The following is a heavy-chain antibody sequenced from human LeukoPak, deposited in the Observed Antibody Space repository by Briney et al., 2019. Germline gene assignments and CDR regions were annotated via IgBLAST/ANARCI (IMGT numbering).Heavy chain of an antibody. V-gene: IGHV4-39*01. J-gene: IGHJ6*03. CDR1: GGSISSSSYY. CDR3: ARSKRELTTPYYYYYYMDV. Sequence: PSETLSLTCTVSGGSISSSSYYWGWIRQPPGKGLEWIGSIYYSGSTYYNPSLKSRVTISVDTSKNQFSLKLSSVTAADTAVYYCARSKRELTTPYYYYYYMDVWGKGTTVTVSS. D-gene: IGHD4-11*01. CDR2: IYYSGST.